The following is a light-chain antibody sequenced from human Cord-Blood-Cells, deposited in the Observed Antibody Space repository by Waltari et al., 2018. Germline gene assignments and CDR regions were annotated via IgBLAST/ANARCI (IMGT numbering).Light chain of an antibody. CDR3: QQYNNWPFT. V-gene: IGKV1-8*01. CDR1: QGISSY. CDR2: AAS. J-gene: IGKJ3*01. Sequence: AIRMTQSPSSFSASTGDRVTITCRASQGISSYLAWYQQKPGKAPKLLIYAASTLQSGVPSRFSGSGSGTDFTLTISCLQSEDFATYYCQQYNNWPFTFGPGTKVDIK.